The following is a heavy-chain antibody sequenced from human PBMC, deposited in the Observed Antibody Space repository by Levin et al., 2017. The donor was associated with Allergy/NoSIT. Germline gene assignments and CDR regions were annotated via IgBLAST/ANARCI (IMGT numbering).Heavy chain of an antibody. CDR2: ISSSSSYI. J-gene: IGHJ3*02. CDR1: GFTFSSYS. D-gene: IGHD2-15*01. CDR3: ARDGGYCSGGSCYEGDAFDI. V-gene: IGHV3-21*01. Sequence: PGGSLRLSCAASGFTFSSYSMNWVRQAPGKGLEWVSSISSSSSYIYYADSVKGRFTISRDNAKNSLYLQMNSLRAEDTAVYYCARDGGYCSGGSCYEGDAFDIWGQGTMVTVSS.